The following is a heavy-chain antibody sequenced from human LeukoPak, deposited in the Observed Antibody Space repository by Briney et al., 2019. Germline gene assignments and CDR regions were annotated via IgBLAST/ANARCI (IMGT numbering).Heavy chain of an antibody. CDR3: ARDYYDSSGTNHNLGY. D-gene: IGHD3-22*01. V-gene: IGHV4-4*07. J-gene: IGHJ4*02. CDR1: GGSISSYY. CDR2: IYTSGST. Sequence: PSETLSLTCTVSGGSISSYYWSWIRQPAGKGLDWIGRIYTSGSTNYNPSLKSRVTMSVDTSKNQFSLKLSSVTAADTAVYYCARDYYDSSGTNHNLGYWGQGTLVTVSS.